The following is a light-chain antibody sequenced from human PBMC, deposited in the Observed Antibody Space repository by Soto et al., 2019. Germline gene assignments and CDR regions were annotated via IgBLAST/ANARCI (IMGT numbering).Light chain of an antibody. CDR1: QTVNNNY. CDR3: QQYGTSPFT. V-gene: IGKV3-20*01. J-gene: IGKJ3*01. CDR2: GAS. Sequence: EIVLTQSPGTLSLSPGERATLSCRASQTVNNNYLTWYQQTPGQAPRLLIYGASSRATGIPDKFSASGSGTDFTLTISRLEPEDFAVYDYQQYGTSPFTFGPGTIVDIK.